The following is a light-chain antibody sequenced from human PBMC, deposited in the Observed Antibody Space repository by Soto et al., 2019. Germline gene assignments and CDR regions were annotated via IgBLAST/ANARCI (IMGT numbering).Light chain of an antibody. CDR3: QQYGSAPET. CDR1: QSVSSSY. J-gene: IGKJ1*01. CDR2: GAS. V-gene: IGKV3-20*01. Sequence: EIVLTQSPGTLSLSPGERXTLSXRARQSVSSSYLAWYQQKPGQAPRLLIYGASSRATGIPDRFSGSGSGTDFTLTISRLEPEDFAVYYCQQYGSAPETFGQGTKVEIK.